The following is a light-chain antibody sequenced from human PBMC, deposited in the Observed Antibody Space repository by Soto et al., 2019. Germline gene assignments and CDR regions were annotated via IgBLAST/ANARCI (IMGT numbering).Light chain of an antibody. CDR1: QSVSSSHSTY. CDR3: NHEGSSLIFI. CDR2: DAS. V-gene: IGKV3-20*01. J-gene: IGKJ3*01. Sequence: EIVLTQSPGTLSLSPGERATLSCRASQSVSSSHSTYLAWYQQKPGQAPRLLIYDASSRATGIPDRFSGSGFGADFILTIIRLEPEDFPAYYCNHEGSSLIFIFGPGTKVDIK.